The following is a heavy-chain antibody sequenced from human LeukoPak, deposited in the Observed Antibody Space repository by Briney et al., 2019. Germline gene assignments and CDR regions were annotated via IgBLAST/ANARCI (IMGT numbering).Heavy chain of an antibody. D-gene: IGHD3-22*01. V-gene: IGHV3-33*01. J-gene: IGHJ4*02. Sequence: GGSLRLSCTASGFTFSDYGMHWVRQPPGKGLEWVAIIWYDGSNKTYEDSVKGRFTISRDNSKDTLYLQMNSLRAEDTAVYYCARGVDYYENSGTIDYWGQGTLVTVSS. CDR1: GFTFSDYG. CDR2: IWYDGSNK. CDR3: ARGVDYYENSGTIDY.